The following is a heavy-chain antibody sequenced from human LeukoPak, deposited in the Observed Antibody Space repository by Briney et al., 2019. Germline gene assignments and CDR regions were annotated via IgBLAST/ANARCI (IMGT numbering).Heavy chain of an antibody. Sequence: PSETLSLTGAVYGGSFSGYYWSWIRKFPGKGLEWIGEINDSESTNYNPSLKSRVTISIDMSKNQFLLKLTSVTAADTAVYYCVSGTTVTNFAYWGQGTLVTVSS. D-gene: IGHD4-17*01. J-gene: IGHJ4*02. CDR3: VSGTTVTNFAY. V-gene: IGHV4-34*01. CDR2: INDSEST. CDR1: GGSFSGYY.